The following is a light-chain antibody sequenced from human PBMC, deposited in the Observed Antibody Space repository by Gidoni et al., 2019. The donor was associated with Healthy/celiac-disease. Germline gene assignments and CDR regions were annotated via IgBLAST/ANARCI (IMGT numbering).Light chain of an antibody. CDR3: QQSYSTPYT. Sequence: DSQLTQSPSSLSASVGDRVTITCRPSQSISSYLNWYQQKPGKAPKLLIYAASSLQSGVPSRFSGSGSGTDFTLTISSLQPEDFATYYCQQSYSTPYTFGQGTKLEIK. V-gene: IGKV1-39*01. CDR2: AAS. CDR1: QSISSY. J-gene: IGKJ2*01.